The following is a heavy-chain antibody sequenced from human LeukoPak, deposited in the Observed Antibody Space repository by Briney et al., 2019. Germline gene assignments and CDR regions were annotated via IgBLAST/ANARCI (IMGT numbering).Heavy chain of an antibody. D-gene: IGHD3-22*01. J-gene: IGHJ6*02. Sequence: SETLSLTCTVSGDSISNGVKYWSWIRQHPGRGLEWIGYIYHSGRSYYNPSLKSRITMSVDTSKNQFSLNLSSVTAADTAVYYCATGTYYYDSSGYNVWGQGTTVTVSS. V-gene: IGHV4-31*03. CDR1: GDSISNGVKY. CDR3: ATGTYYYDSSGYNV. CDR2: IYHSGRS.